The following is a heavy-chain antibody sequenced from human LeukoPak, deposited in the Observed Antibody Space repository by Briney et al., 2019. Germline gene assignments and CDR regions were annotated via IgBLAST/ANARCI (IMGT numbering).Heavy chain of an antibody. D-gene: IGHD6-19*01. CDR2: ISGSGGST. V-gene: IGHV3-23*01. Sequence: GGSLRLSCATSGFTFSNFAMNWVRQAPGKGLEWVSTISGSGGSTYYADSVKGRFTISRDNSKNTLYLQMNSLRAEDTAVYYCAKMVHTEQWLVPFDYWGQGTLVTVSS. J-gene: IGHJ4*02. CDR3: AKMVHTEQWLVPFDY. CDR1: GFTFSNFA.